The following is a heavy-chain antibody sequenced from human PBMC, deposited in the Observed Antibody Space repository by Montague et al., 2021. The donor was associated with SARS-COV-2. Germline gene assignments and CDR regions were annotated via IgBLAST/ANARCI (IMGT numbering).Heavy chain of an antibody. CDR3: ARGAHTISMIVVVFTGAGWYFDL. V-gene: IGHV4-34*01. J-gene: IGHJ2*01. CDR2: INHRGST. D-gene: IGHD3-22*01. CDR1: GGSFSDYY. Sequence: SETLSLTCAVHGGSFSDYYWSWIRQPPGRGLEGIGEINHRGSTNYNTSLQSRVTISVDTSKNQFFMMMSSVTAADTAGYYCARGAHTISMIVVVFTGAGWYFDLWGQGTLVTVSS.